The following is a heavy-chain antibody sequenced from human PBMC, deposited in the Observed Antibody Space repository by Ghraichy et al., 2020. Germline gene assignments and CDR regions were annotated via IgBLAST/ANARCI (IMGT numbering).Heavy chain of an antibody. CDR3: AGHFTGSHSNAQDGMDV. D-gene: IGHD4-11*01. J-gene: IGHJ6*02. Sequence: SETLSLTCTVSGGSITSYYWSWIRQPPGKGLEWIGYIYYTGSTNYNPSLKSRVTISVDTSKNQFSLKLSSVTAADTAEYFCAGHFTGSHSNAQDGMDVWGQGTTVTVSS. V-gene: IGHV4-59*08. CDR1: GGSITSYY. CDR2: IYYTGST.